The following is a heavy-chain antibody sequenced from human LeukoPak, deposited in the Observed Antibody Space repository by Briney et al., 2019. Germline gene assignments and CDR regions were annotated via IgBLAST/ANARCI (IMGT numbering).Heavy chain of an antibody. CDR1: GCTYTGHY. V-gene: IGHV1-2*02. CDR2: INPTGGT. Sequence: ASVKVTRQASGCTYTGHYMHWVRLAPGQGLEWMGWINPTGGTTYAQKFQDRVTMTRDTSINTAYMELSGLRSDDTAVYYCARELGWSSSHWGQGTLVSVSS. CDR3: ARELGWSSSH. J-gene: IGHJ4*02. D-gene: IGHD6-6*01.